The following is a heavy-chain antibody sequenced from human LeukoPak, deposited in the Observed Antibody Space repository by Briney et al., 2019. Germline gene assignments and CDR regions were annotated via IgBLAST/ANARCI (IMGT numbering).Heavy chain of an antibody. CDR1: GFTFSSYG. Sequence: GGSLRLSCTASGFTFSSYGIHWVRHAPDKGLEWVAFIWYNANNKYVADSAKGRFTVSRDNSKNTLYLQMNSLRAEDTAVYYCAKGRVGAPAPYYFDYWGQGTLVTVSS. CDR3: AKGRVGAPAPYYFDY. D-gene: IGHD1-26*01. CDR2: IWYNANNK. J-gene: IGHJ4*02. V-gene: IGHV3-30*02.